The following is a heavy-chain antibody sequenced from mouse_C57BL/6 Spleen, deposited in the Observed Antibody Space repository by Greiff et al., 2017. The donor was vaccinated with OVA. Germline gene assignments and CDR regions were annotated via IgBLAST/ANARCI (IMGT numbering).Heavy chain of an antibody. CDR2: ISDGGSYT. Sequence: EVQGVESGGGLVKPGGSLKLSCAASGFTFSSYAMSWVRQTPEKRLEWVATISDGGSYTYYPDNVKGRFTISRDNAKNNLYLQMSHLKSEDTAMYYCARDNGYDGFDYWGQGTTLTVSS. J-gene: IGHJ2*01. D-gene: IGHD2-2*01. CDR3: ARDNGYDGFDY. CDR1: GFTFSSYA. V-gene: IGHV5-4*01.